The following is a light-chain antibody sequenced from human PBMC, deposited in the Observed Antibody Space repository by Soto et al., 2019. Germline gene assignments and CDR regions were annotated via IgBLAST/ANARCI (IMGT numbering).Light chain of an antibody. Sequence: EIVMTQSQGTLSVSPGEGATLSCRASQSVSGNLSWYQQRPRQPPSLLIYDASYRATGVPLRFSGSGSGTEFTLTISSLESGDSAIYYCQQRSDWPPITFGHGTRLEI. CDR1: QSVSGN. V-gene: IGKV3D-15*01. J-gene: IGKJ5*01. CDR2: DAS. CDR3: QQRSDWPPIT.